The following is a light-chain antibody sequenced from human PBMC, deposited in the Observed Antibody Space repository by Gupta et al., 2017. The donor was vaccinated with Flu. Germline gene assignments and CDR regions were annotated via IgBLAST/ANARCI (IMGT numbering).Light chain of an antibody. Sequence: SSELTQDPAVAVALGQTCRITCKGDSLSSSYAIWYQQKPGQAPVLVIYAKNNRPSGIPDRFSGSSSGNTASLTITGAQAEDEADYYCNSRDSSDNHQAVFGGGTKLTVL. CDR2: AKN. CDR3: NSRDSSDNHQAV. J-gene: IGLJ2*01. CDR1: SLSSSY. V-gene: IGLV3-19*01.